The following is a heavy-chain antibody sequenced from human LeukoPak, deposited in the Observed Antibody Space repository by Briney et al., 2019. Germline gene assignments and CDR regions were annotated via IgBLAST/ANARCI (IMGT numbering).Heavy chain of an antibody. CDR2: ISSSGSTI. D-gene: IGHD3-22*01. V-gene: IGHV3-11*01. J-gene: IGHJ3*02. CDR3: ANHYDSSGSAFDI. Sequence: PGGSLRLSCAASGFTFSDYYMSWIRQAPGKGLEWVSYISSSGSTIYYADSVKGRFTISRDNAKNSLYLQMNSLRAEDTAVYYCANHYDSSGSAFDIWGQGTMVTVSS. CDR1: GFTFSDYY.